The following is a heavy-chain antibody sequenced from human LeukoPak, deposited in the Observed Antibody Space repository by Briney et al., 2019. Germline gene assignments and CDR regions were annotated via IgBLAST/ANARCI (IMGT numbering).Heavy chain of an antibody. CDR1: GYSFTSNV. J-gene: IGHJ5*02. CDR3: ARETLVRGVTP. Sequence: ASVKVSCKASGYSFTSNVISWVRQAPGQGLEWMGWISAYNGNTNYAQKLQGRVTMTTDTSTSTAYMELRSLRSDDTAVYYCARETLVRGVTPWGQGTLVTVSS. D-gene: IGHD3-10*01. V-gene: IGHV1-18*01. CDR2: ISAYNGNT.